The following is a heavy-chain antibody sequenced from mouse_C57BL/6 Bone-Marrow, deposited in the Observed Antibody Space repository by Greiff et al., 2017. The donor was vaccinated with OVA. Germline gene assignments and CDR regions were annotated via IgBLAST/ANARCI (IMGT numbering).Heavy chain of an antibody. V-gene: IGHV1-59*01. D-gene: IGHD2-13*01. CDR2: IDPSDSYT. CDR1: GYTFTSYW. CDR3: ARSGGDYVPFAY. Sequence: QVQLQQPGAELVRPGTSVKLSCKASGYTFTSYWMHWVKQRPGQGLEWIGVIDPSDSYTNYHQKFKGQATLTVDTSSSTAYMQLSSLTTEDSAVYDCARSGGDYVPFAYGGQGTLVTVSA. J-gene: IGHJ3*01.